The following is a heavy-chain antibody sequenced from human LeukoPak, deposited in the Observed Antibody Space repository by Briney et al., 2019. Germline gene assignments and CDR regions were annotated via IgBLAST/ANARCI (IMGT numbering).Heavy chain of an antibody. V-gene: IGHV3-23*01. Sequence: GGSLRLSCAASGFTFSSYAMSWVGQAPGKGLEWVSAISVSGGSTYYADSVKGRFTISRDNSKNTLYLQMNSPRAEDTAVYYCAGASFTSFDYWGQGTLVTVSS. CDR2: ISVSGGST. CDR1: GFTFSSYA. J-gene: IGHJ4*02. CDR3: AGASFTSFDY. D-gene: IGHD1-26*01.